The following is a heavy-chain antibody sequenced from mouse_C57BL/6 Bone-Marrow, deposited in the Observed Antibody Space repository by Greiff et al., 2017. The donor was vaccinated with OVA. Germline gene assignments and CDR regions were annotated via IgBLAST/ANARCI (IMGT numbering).Heavy chain of an antibody. D-gene: IGHD3-1*01. CDR1: GYTFTSYG. CDR2: IYPRSGNT. J-gene: IGHJ2*01. CDR3: ARRPYRGYFDY. V-gene: IGHV1-81*01. Sequence: VKVVESGAELARPGASVKLSCKASGYTFTSYGISWVKQRTGQGLEWIGEIYPRSGNTYYNEKFKGKATLTADKSSSTAYMELRSLTSEDSAVYFCARRPYRGYFDYWGQGTTLTVSS.